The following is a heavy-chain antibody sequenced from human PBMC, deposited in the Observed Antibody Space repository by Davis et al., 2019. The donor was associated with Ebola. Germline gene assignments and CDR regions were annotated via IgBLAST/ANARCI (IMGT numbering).Heavy chain of an antibody. Sequence: MPGGSLRLSCAVSGGSISSSNWWRWVRQPPGKGLEWIGEIYHSGSTNYNPSLKSRVTISVDKSKNQFSLKLSSVTAADTAVYYCARWGLGHWFDPWGQGTLVTVSS. D-gene: IGHD3-16*01. CDR1: GGSISSSNW. J-gene: IGHJ5*02. CDR3: ARWGLGHWFDP. CDR2: IYHSGST. V-gene: IGHV4-4*02.